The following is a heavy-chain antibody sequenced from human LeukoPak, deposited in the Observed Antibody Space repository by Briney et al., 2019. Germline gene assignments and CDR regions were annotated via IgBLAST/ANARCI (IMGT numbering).Heavy chain of an antibody. D-gene: IGHD2-2*02. CDR3: ARGIIVFLPGGIKLPYYYMDV. Sequence: GASVKVSCKASGGSFSTYAITWVRQAPGQGLEWMGGIIPIYGTTNYAQKFQGRVTLTADKSTNTAFMELSSLRPEDTAVFYCARGIIVFLPGGIKLPYYYMDVWGKGTTVTVSS. J-gene: IGHJ6*03. V-gene: IGHV1-69*06. CDR2: IIPIYGTT. CDR1: GGSFSTYA.